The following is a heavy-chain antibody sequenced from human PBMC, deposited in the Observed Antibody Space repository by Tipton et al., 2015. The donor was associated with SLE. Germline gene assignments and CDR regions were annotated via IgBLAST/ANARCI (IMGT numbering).Heavy chain of an antibody. D-gene: IGHD5-18*01. CDR2: ISYDGSNK. J-gene: IGHJ4*02. CDR1: GFTFSSYA. V-gene: IGHV3-30-3*01. CDR3: ARDLGDVDTAMVAY. Sequence: RSLRLSCAASGFTFSSYAMHWVRQAPGKGLEWVAVISYDGSNKYYADSVKDRFTISRDNYKNTLYLQMNSLRAEDTAVYYCARDLGDVDTAMVAYWGQGTLGTVSS.